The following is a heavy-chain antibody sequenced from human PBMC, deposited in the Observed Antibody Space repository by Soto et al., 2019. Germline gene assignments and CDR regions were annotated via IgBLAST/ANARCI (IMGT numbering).Heavy chain of an antibody. V-gene: IGHV4-59*01. Sequence: SETLSLTCTVSGGSISSYYWSWIRQPPGKGLEWIGYIYYSGSTNYNPSLKSRVTISVDTSKNQFSLKLSSVTAADTAVYYCARGDGAVDDYYYYGMDVWGQGTTVTVSS. CDR1: GGSISSYY. J-gene: IGHJ6*02. CDR2: IYYSGST. CDR3: ARGDGAVDDYYYYGMDV. D-gene: IGHD6-19*01.